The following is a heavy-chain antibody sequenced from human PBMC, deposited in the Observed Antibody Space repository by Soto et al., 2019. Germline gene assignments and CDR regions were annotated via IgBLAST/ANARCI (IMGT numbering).Heavy chain of an antibody. Sequence: GASVKVSCKPSGGTFTSYAITWVRQAPGQGLEWVGGILPIFATANYAQKFQGRVTITADKSTSTAYMELSRLRSEDTAVYYCARSPGSHLGRNFNFDNWGRGTLVTVSS. J-gene: IGHJ4*02. D-gene: IGHD1-26*01. CDR3: ARSPGSHLGRNFNFDN. CDR2: ILPIFATA. CDR1: GGTFTSYA. V-gene: IGHV1-69*06.